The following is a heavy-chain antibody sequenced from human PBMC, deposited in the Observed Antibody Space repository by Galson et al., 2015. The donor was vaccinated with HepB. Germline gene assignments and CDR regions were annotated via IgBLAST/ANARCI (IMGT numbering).Heavy chain of an antibody. V-gene: IGHV5-51*03. J-gene: IGHJ3*02. D-gene: IGHD3-22*01. Sequence: QSGAEVKKPGESLKISCKGSGYSFTGYWIGWVRQMPGKGLEWMGIIYPGDSDTRYSPSFQGQVTISADKSISTAYLQWSSLKASDTAMYYCARLSDYYDSSGYYTEDAFDIWGQGTMVTVSS. CDR2: IYPGDSDT. CDR3: ARLSDYYDSSGYYTEDAFDI. CDR1: GYSFTGYW.